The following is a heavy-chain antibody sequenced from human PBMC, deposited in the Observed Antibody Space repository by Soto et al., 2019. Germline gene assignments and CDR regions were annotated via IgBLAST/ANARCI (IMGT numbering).Heavy chain of an antibody. D-gene: IGHD6-19*01. CDR2: INHSGST. V-gene: IGHV4-34*01. CDR1: GGSFSGYY. CDR3: ARGGIAVAGRGFDY. J-gene: IGHJ4*02. Sequence: XETLSLTCAVDGGSFSGYYWSWIRQPPGKGLEWIGEINHSGSTNYNPSLKSRVTISVDTSKNQFSLKLSSVTAADTAVYYCARGGIAVAGRGFDYWGQGTLVTVSS.